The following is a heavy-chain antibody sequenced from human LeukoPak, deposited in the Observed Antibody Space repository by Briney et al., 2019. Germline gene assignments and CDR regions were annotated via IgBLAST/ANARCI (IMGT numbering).Heavy chain of an antibody. D-gene: IGHD6-25*01. J-gene: IGHJ4*02. V-gene: IGHV3-7*01. CDR2: VRQDGRDK. CDR3: ASDSPAAY. Sequence: GGSLRLSCVASGFTFSSYWMSWVRQAPGKGLEWVANVRQDGRDKNYVDSVKGRFTISRDNAKNSLYLQMNSLRAEDTAVYYCASDSPAAYWGQGTLVTVSS. CDR1: GFTFSSYW.